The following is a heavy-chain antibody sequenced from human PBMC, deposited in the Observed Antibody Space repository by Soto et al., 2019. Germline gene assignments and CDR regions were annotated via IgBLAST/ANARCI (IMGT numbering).Heavy chain of an antibody. CDR2: ISGSGST. V-gene: IGHV3-23*01. D-gene: IGHD3-10*01. Sequence: GGSLRLSCAASGFTFSTYAMTWARQAPGKGLAWLSSISGSGSTYYADSVKGRFTISRDNSKNTLYLQMNSLRAEDTAVYYCAKVISTSGSSLWGRGTLVTVSS. J-gene: IGHJ4*02. CDR3: AKVISTSGSSL. CDR1: GFTFSTYA.